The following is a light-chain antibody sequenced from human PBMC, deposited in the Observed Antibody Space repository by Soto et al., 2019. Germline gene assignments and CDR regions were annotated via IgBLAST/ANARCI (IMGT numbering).Light chain of an antibody. CDR3: AAWDDSLNGRV. CDR2: SDN. J-gene: IGLJ3*02. Sequence: QPVLTQPPSASGTPGQRVTISCSGSSSNIGTNTVNWYQQLSGTAPKVLIYSDNRRPSGVPDRFSGSKSGTSASLAISGLQSQDEADYYCAAWDDSLNGRVFGGGTKLTVL. CDR1: SSNIGTNT. V-gene: IGLV1-44*01.